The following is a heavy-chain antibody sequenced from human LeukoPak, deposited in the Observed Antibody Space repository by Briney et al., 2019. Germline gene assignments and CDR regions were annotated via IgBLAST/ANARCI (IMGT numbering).Heavy chain of an antibody. D-gene: IGHD2-2*01. V-gene: IGHV3-23*01. J-gene: IGHJ4*02. CDR1: GFTFTTSD. CDR2: ISGSGVST. Sequence: GGSLRLSCAASGFTFTTSDMTWVRQAPGKGLEWVSSISGSGVSTYYADSVQGRFTISRDNSKNTLYLQMNSLRAEDTAVYYCAKDRGSTSLYYFDYWGQGTLVTVSS. CDR3: AKDRGSTSLYYFDY.